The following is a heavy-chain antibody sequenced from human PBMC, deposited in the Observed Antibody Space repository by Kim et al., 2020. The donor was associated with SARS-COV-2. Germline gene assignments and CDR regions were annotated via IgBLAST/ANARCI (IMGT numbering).Heavy chain of an antibody. V-gene: IGHV3-15*01. D-gene: IGHD2-8*01. Sequence: GGSLRLSCTASGFTFSDAWMSWVRQAPGKGLEWLGRIYSKPEGGTADYAAPVKGRFTISRDDSINTLYLQINSLKTEDTAVYYCTTDPLYGRNFDYWGPGTLVTVSS. CDR3: TTDPLYGRNFDY. J-gene: IGHJ4*02. CDR2: IYSKPEGGTA. CDR1: GFTFSDAW.